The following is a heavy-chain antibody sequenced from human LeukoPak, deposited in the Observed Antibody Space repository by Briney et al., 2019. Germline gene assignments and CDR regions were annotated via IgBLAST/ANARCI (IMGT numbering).Heavy chain of an antibody. V-gene: IGHV3-33*08. J-gene: IGHJ4*02. D-gene: IGHD1-26*01. CDR1: RFTFSSYE. CDR3: ARDRGSTSGRGMDY. CDR2: MWYDGSNE. Sequence: SGGSLRLSCAASRFTFSSYEMVWVRQAPGKGLEWVALMWYDGSNEYYADSVKGRFTISRDNSKSTLYLQMNSLIAEDTAVYYCARDRGSTSGRGMDYWGQGTLVTVSS.